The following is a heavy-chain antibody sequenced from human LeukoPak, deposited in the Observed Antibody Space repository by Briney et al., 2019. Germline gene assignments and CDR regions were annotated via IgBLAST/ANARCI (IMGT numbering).Heavy chain of an antibody. CDR2: ISAYNGNT. CDR3: ARSICGGDCYPRPNWFDP. D-gene: IGHD2-21*02. CDR1: GYTFTSYV. V-gene: IGHV1-18*01. Sequence: ASVKVSCKASGYTFTSYVSSWWRQPPGQGLEWMGWISAYNGNTDYAQKLQGRVTMTTDTSTSTAYMELRSLRSDDTAVYYCARSICGGDCYPRPNWFDPWGQGTLVTVSS. J-gene: IGHJ5*02.